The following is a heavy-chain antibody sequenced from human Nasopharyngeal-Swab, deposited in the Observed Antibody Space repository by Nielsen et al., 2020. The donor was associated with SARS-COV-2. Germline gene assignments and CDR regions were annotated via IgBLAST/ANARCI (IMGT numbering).Heavy chain of an antibody. V-gene: IGHV1-18*01. CDR1: GYTFTSYG. CDR3: ARRELELRGYYYYYMDV. J-gene: IGHJ6*03. Sequence: ASVKVSCKASGYTFTSYGISWVRQAPGQGLEWMGWISAYSGNTNYAQKLQGRVTMTTDTSTSTAYMELRSLRSDDTAVYYCARRELELRGYYYYYMDVWGKGTTVTVSS. CDR2: ISAYSGNT. D-gene: IGHD1-7*01.